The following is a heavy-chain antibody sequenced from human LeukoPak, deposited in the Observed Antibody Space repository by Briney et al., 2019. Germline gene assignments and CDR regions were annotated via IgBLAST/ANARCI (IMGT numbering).Heavy chain of an antibody. J-gene: IGHJ4*02. V-gene: IGHV6-1*01. D-gene: IGHD3-10*01. CDR3: ARMGYYYGSGSYAAPIDY. Sequence: SQTLSLTCAISGDSVSSNSAAWNWIGQSPSRGLEWLGRTYYRSKWYNDYAVSVKSRITINPDTSKNQFSLQLNSVTPEDTAVYYCARMGYYYGSGSYAAPIDYWGQGTLVTVSS. CDR1: GDSVSSNSAA. CDR2: TYYRSKWYN.